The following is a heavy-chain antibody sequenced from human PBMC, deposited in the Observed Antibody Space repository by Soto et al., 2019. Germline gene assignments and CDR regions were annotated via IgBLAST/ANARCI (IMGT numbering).Heavy chain of an antibody. CDR2: ISYDGSNK. CDR1: GFTFRMYA. V-gene: IGHV3-30-3*01. D-gene: IGHD2-15*01. J-gene: IGHJ6*02. CDR3: ARGDRENIAVVIGARPGEYGVDV. Sequence: QVQLVESGGGVVQPGRSLRLSCAASGFTFRMYAMHWVRQAPGKGLECVAVISYDGSNKFYRDSVKGRFTISRDNSKNTLYLQINSLTYENTAVYYCARGDRENIAVVIGARPGEYGVDVWGQGTTVTVSS.